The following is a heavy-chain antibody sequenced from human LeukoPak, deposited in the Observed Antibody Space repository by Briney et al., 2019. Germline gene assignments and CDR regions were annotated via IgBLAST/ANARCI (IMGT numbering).Heavy chain of an antibody. J-gene: IGHJ6*02. V-gene: IGHV4-59*01. CDR1: GGSISSYY. D-gene: IGHD6-13*01. CDR2: IYYSGST. Sequence: SETLSLTCTVSGGSISSYYWSWIRQPPGKGLEWIGYIYYSGSTNCNPSLKSRVTISVDTSKNQFSLKLSSVTAADAAVYYCARDHSRYYYYGMDVWGQGTTVTVSS. CDR3: ARDHSRYYYYGMDV.